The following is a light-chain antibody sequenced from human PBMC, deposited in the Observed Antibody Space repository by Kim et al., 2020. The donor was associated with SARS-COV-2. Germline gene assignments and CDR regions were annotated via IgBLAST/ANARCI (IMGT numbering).Light chain of an antibody. Sequence: ALGQTVRITCQGDSLRSYYASWYQQKPRQAPILVIYGKNSRPSGIPDRFSGSSSGNTASLTIAGAQAEDEANYYCNSRNSSGNHWVFGGGTQLTVL. CDR2: GKN. CDR1: SLRSYY. CDR3: NSRNSSGNHWV. V-gene: IGLV3-19*01. J-gene: IGLJ3*02.